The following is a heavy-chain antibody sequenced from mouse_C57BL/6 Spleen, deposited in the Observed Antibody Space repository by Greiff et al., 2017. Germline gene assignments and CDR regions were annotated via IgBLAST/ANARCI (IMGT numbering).Heavy chain of an antibody. CDR1: GYSITSGYF. CDR2: IRYDGCN. D-gene: IGHD2-4*01. Sequence: ESGPGLVKPSQSLSLTCSVTGYSITSGYFWNWLRQFPGNKLEGMGYIRYDGCNNYNPSLKNRISITRDTSKNQFFLKLNSVTTEDTATYYVVFYDYDGVDYWGQGTTLTVSS. V-gene: IGHV3-6*01. J-gene: IGHJ2*01. CDR3: VFYDYDGVDY.